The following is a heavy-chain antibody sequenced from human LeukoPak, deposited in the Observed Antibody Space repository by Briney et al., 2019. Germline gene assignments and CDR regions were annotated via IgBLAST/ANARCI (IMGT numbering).Heavy chain of an antibody. J-gene: IGHJ4*02. CDR2: INPDGDGM. CDR1: GFTSSRSG. V-gene: IGHV3-7*01. D-gene: IGHD3-10*01. Sequence: GGSLRLSCTASGFTSSRSGMNWVRQAPGKGLEWVANINPDGDGMRFVDSVKGRFTMSRDNAQSSLHLQMNSLRVEDTAFYYCVAWAARGHSYWGQGVLVTVSS. CDR3: VAWAARGHSY.